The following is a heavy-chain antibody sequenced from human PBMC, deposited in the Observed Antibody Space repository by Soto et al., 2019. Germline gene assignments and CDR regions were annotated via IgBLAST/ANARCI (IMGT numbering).Heavy chain of an antibody. D-gene: IGHD2-15*01. V-gene: IGHV4-30-4*02. CDR2: IYYSGST. CDR1: GGSISSGDYY. Sequence: PSETLSLTCAVSGGSISSGDYYWSWIRQPPGKGLEWIGYIYYSGSTYYNPSLKSRVTISVDTSKNQFSLKLSSVTAADTAVYYCARGEELVAMPSGYWGQGTLVTVSS. J-gene: IGHJ4*02. CDR3: ARGEELVAMPSGY.